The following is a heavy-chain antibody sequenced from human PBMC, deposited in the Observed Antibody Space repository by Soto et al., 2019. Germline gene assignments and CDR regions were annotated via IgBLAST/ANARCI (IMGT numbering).Heavy chain of an antibody. J-gene: IGHJ4*02. CDR3: AKCAGSGWYPDY. V-gene: IGHV3-23*01. D-gene: IGHD6-19*01. CDR1: GFTFSSYA. CDR2: ISGSGGNT. Sequence: EVQLLESAGGLVQPGGSLSLSCAASGFTFSSYAMRWVRQAPGKGLEWVSAISGSGGNTYYADSVKGRFTISRDNSKNTLLLQLNSLRAEDTALYYCAKCAGSGWYPDYWGQGTLVTVSS.